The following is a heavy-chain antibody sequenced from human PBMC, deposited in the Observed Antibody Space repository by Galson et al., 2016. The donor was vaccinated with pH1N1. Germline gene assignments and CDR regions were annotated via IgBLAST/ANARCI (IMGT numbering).Heavy chain of an antibody. Sequence: SLRLSCAASGFTFNNYAMSWVRQAPGKGLEWVSGIEDGGGGTEYADSVKGRFTISRDNSKNTLSLQMNSLRAEDTAVYYCARSIAGRDSYWGQGTLVTVSS. CDR1: GFTFNNYA. D-gene: IGHD6-6*01. V-gene: IGHV3-23*01. CDR3: ARSIAGRDSY. CDR2: IEDGGGGT. J-gene: IGHJ4*02.